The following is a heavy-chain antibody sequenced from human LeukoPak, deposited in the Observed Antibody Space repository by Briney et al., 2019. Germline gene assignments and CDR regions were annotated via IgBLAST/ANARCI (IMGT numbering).Heavy chain of an antibody. Sequence: PSETLSLTCTVSGGSISSSSYYWGWIRQPPGKGLEWIGSIYYSGSTYYNPSLKSRVTISVDTSKNQFSLKLISVTAANTAVYFCARPHYGSGGYYPYYFDYWGQGTLVTVSS. CDR2: IYYSGST. D-gene: IGHD3-10*01. V-gene: IGHV4-39*01. CDR1: GGSISSSSYY. CDR3: ARPHYGSGGYYPYYFDY. J-gene: IGHJ4*02.